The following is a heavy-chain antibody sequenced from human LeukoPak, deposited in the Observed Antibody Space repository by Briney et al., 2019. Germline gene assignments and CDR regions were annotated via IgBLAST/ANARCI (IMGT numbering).Heavy chain of an antibody. CDR2: INPNSGGT. V-gene: IGHV1-2*06. J-gene: IGHJ4*02. D-gene: IGHD5-18*01. CDR3: ARPDSPRSFDFDY. CDR1: GYTFTGYY. Sequence: ASVKVSCTASGYTFTGYYMHWVRQAPGQGLEWMGRINPNSGGTNYAQKFQGRVTMTRDTSISTAYMELSRLRSDDTAVYYCARPDSPRSFDFDYWGQGTLVTVSS.